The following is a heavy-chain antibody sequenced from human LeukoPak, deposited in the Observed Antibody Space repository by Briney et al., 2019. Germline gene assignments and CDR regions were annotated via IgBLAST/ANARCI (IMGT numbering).Heavy chain of an antibody. CDR2: IIPIFGTA. D-gene: IGHD2-2*01. Sequence: SVKVSCKASGGTFSSYAISWVRQAPGQGLEWMGGIIPIFGTANYAQKFQGRVTITADKSTSTAYMELSSLRSEDTAVYYCARGPPYCSSTSCYAYFQHWGQGTLVTVSS. CDR1: GGTFSSYA. V-gene: IGHV1-69*06. CDR3: ARGPPYCSSTSCYAYFQH. J-gene: IGHJ1*01.